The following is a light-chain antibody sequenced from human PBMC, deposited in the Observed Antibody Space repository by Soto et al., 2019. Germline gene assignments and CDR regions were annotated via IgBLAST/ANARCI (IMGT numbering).Light chain of an antibody. V-gene: IGKV1-12*01. CDR2: GAS. J-gene: IGKJ4*01. Sequence: DSQMTQSPSYVSASVGDRVTITCRASQGVSNWVAWYQQKEGKAPKLLIYGASTLESEVPSRFSGSGSGTNFTLNIGSLQPEDFATYFCQQTSSFPLTFGQGTKVEIK. CDR1: QGVSNW. CDR3: QQTSSFPLT.